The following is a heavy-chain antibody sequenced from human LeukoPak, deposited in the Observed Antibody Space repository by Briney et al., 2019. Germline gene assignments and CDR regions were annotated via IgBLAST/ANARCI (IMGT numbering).Heavy chain of an antibody. CDR1: GYSISSGYY. Sequence: SETLSLTCTVSGYSISSGYYWSWIRQPPGKGLEWIGEINHSGSTNYNPSLKSRVTISVDTSKNQFSLKLSSVTAADTAVYYCARGRGWYGSGTPLTNWFDPWGQGTLVTVSS. CDR2: INHSGST. V-gene: IGHV4-38-2*02. D-gene: IGHD3-10*01. J-gene: IGHJ5*02. CDR3: ARGRGWYGSGTPLTNWFDP.